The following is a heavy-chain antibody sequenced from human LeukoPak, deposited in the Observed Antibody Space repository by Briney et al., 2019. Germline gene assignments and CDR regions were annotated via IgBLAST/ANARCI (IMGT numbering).Heavy chain of an antibody. CDR1: GYSISSGYY. Sequence: PSETLSLTCTVSGYSISSGYYWGWTRQPPGKGLEWIGSIYHSGSTYYNPSLKSRVTRSVDTSKNQFSLKLSSVTAPDTAVYDCESSELVQGTYYHHFYMGVWGKGTTVTVSS. J-gene: IGHJ6*03. V-gene: IGHV4-38-2*02. D-gene: IGHD1-26*01. CDR2: IYHSGST. CDR3: ESSELVQGTYYHHFYMGV.